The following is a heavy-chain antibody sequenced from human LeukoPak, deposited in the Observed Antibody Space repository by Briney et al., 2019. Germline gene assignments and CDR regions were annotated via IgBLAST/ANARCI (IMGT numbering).Heavy chain of an antibody. D-gene: IGHD1-26*01. CDR3: ASSGSYRFDY. V-gene: IGHV3-48*02. CDR2: ITASGTAM. CDR1: GFTFSSYS. Sequence: SGGSLRLSCAASGFTFSSYSMNWVRQAPGKGLEWVSHITASGTAMFYAESVKGRFTISRDNAKNSLYLQMNSLRDEDTAVYYCASSGSYRFDYWGQGTLVTVSS. J-gene: IGHJ4*02.